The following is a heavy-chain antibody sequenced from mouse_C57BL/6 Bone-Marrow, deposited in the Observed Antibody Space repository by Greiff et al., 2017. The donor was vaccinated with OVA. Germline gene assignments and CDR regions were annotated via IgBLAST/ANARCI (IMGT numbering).Heavy chain of an antibody. J-gene: IGHJ4*01. CDR3: ARGDYGSRKAMDY. V-gene: IGHV1-55*01. CDR1: GYTFTSYW. CDR2: IYPGSGST. D-gene: IGHD1-1*01. Sequence: QVQLQQPGAELVKPGASVKMSCKASGYTFTSYWITWVKQRPGQGLEWIGDIYPGSGSTNYNEKFKSKATLTVDTSSSTAYMQLSSLTSEDSAVYYCARGDYGSRKAMDYWGQGTSVTVSS.